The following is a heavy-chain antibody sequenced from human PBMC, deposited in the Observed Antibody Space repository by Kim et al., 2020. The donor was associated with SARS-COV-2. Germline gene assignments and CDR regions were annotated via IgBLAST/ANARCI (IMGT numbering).Heavy chain of an antibody. D-gene: IGHD4-17*01. Sequence: SETLSLTCAVYGGSFSGYYWSWIRQPPGKGLEWIGEINHSGSTNYNPSLKSRVTISVDTSKNQFSLKLSSVTAADTAVYYCARDYGGTNFDYWGQGTLVTVSS. CDR3: ARDYGGTNFDY. CDR1: GGSFSGYY. J-gene: IGHJ4*02. V-gene: IGHV4-34*01. CDR2: INHSGST.